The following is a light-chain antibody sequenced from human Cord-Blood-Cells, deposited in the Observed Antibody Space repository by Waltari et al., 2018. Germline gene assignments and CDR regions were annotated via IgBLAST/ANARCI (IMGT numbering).Light chain of an antibody. Sequence: QSALTQPPSASGSPGQSVTISCTGTSSDAGGYNYVSWSQQHPGKAPKLMIYEVSKRPSGVPDLFSGSKSGNTASLTVSGLQAEDEADYYCSSYAGSNNVVFGGGTKLTVL. CDR3: SSYAGSNNVV. CDR1: SSDAGGYNY. J-gene: IGLJ2*01. CDR2: EVS. V-gene: IGLV2-8*01.